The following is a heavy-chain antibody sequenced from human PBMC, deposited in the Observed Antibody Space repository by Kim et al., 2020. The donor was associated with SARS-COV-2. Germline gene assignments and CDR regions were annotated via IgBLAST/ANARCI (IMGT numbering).Heavy chain of an antibody. CDR2: INHSGST. Sequence: SETLSLTCAVYGGSFSGYYWSWIRQPPGKGLEWIGEINHSGSTNYNPSLKSRVTISVDTSKNQFSLKLSSVTAADTAVYYCVVCEYSYGGFYFDYWGQGTLVTVSS. J-gene: IGHJ4*02. D-gene: IGHD5-18*01. V-gene: IGHV4-34*01. CDR3: VVCEYSYGGFYFDY. CDR1: GGSFSGYY.